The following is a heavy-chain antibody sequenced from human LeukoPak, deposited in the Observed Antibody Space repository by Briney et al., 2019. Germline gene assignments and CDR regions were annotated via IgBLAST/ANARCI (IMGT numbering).Heavy chain of an antibody. CDR1: GYTFTGYY. D-gene: IGHD6-19*01. CDR3: ARGLRIAVGDTPLVL. CDR2: MNPNSGNT. J-gene: IGHJ4*02. V-gene: IGHV1-8*02. Sequence: ASVKVSCKASGYTFTGYYMHWVRQAPGQGLEWMGWMNPNSGNTGYAQKFQGRVTMTRNTSISTAYMELSSLRSEDTAVYYCARGLRIAVGDTPLVLRGQGTLVTVSS.